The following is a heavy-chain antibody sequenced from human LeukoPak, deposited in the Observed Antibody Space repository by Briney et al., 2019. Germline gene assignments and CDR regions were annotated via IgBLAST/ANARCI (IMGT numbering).Heavy chain of an antibody. D-gene: IGHD6-13*01. Sequence: GASVKVSCKASGYTFTSYGISWVRQAPGQGLEWMGIINPSGGSTSYAQKFQGRVTMTRDTSTSTVYMELSSLRSEDTAVYYCARVYYSSSYDYWYFDLWGRGTLVTVSS. CDR2: INPSGGST. V-gene: IGHV1-46*01. CDR3: ARVYYSSSYDYWYFDL. J-gene: IGHJ2*01. CDR1: GYTFTSYG.